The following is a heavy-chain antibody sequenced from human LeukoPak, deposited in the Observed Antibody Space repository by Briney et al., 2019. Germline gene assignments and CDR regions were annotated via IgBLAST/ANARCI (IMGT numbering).Heavy chain of an antibody. J-gene: IGHJ6*02. CDR3: AKHSSSWFDYYYYGMDV. V-gene: IGHV3-23*01. CDR2: ISGSGGST. Sequence: GGSLRLSCAASGFTLSSYAMSWVRQAPGKGLEWVSAISGSGGSTYYADSVKGRFTISRDNSKNTLYLQMNSLRAEDTAVYYCAKHSSSWFDYYYYGMDVWGQGTTVTVSS. D-gene: IGHD6-13*01. CDR1: GFTLSSYA.